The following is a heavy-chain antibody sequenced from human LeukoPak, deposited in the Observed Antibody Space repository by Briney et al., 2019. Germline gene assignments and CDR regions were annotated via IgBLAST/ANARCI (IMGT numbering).Heavy chain of an antibody. V-gene: IGHV3-21*01. Sequence: GGPLRLSCAASGFTFSTFGMNWVRQAPGKGLECVSSITSTSSYIYYADSVKGRFTISRDDAKNSPYLQMNSLRAEDTAVYYCARAVSTYGLDSWGQGTLVTVSS. D-gene: IGHD3-10*01. CDR1: GFTFSTFG. CDR3: ARAVSTYGLDS. CDR2: ITSTSSYI. J-gene: IGHJ4*02.